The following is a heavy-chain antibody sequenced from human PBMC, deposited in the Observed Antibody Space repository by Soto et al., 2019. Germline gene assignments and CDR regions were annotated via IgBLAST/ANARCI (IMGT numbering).Heavy chain of an antibody. J-gene: IGHJ5*02. CDR3: ARVLFGRGNWFDP. CDR1: GDSISSYY. V-gene: IGHV4-59*01. CDR2: IYYSGST. D-gene: IGHD3-3*01. Sequence: SETLSLTCTVSGDSISSYYWSWIRQPPGKGLEWIGYIYYSGSTNYNPSLKSRVTISVDTSKNQFSLKLSSVTAADTAVYCARVLFGRGNWFDPWGQGTLVTVSS.